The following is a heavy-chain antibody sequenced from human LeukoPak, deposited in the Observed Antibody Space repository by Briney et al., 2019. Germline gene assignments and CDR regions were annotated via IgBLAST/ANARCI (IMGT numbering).Heavy chain of an antibody. D-gene: IGHD5-18*01. Sequence: GGSLRLSCAASGFTFSRYWMSWVRQAPGKGLEWVANIKQDGSEKYYVDSVKGRFTISRDNAKNSLYLQMNSVRAEDTAVYYCARDRRGGRGLIQLWSLYYFDYWGQGTLVTASS. J-gene: IGHJ4*02. CDR2: IKQDGSEK. CDR3: ARDRRGGRGLIQLWSLYYFDY. V-gene: IGHV3-7*01. CDR1: GFTFSRYW.